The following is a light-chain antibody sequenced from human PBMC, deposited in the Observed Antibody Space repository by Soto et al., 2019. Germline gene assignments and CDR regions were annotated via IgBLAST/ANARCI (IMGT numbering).Light chain of an antibody. CDR2: GAS. V-gene: IGKV3-11*01. CDR3: HQRADWPPT. J-gene: IGKJ4*01. CDR1: QSVSSY. Sequence: EVGLTQSADTLSLPPGERATLSCGASQSVSSYLAWYQQKTGQAPRLLIYGASTRATGIPARFSGSGYGTDFNLTISSLQAEDFAVYYCHQRADWPPTFGGGTKVDIK.